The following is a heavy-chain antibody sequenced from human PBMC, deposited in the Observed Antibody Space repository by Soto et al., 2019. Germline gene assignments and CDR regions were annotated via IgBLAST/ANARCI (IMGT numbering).Heavy chain of an antibody. CDR1: GGSISSYY. Sequence: PSETLSLTCTVSGGSISSYYWNWIRQPPGKGLEWIAYISYSGSTNYNPSLKSRVTISVDTSKNLFSLKLSSVTAADTAVYYCARARLTGHEDQFDYWGQGTLVTVSS. V-gene: IGHV4-59*01. D-gene: IGHD7-27*01. CDR3: ARARLTGHEDQFDY. CDR2: ISYSGST. J-gene: IGHJ4*02.